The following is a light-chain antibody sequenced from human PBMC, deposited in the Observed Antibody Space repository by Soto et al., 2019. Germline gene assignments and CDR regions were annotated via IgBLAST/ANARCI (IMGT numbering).Light chain of an antibody. V-gene: IGKV3-15*01. CDR3: QQGHNWPLT. CDR1: QSISTE. J-gene: IGKJ2*01. CDR2: SAS. Sequence: EIAMTQSPATLSVSPGERATLSCRASQSISTELAWYQQIPGQPPRLLIYSASTRATGVPARFTGSGSGSEFTHTISGLQSEEFAIYYCQQGHNWPLTFGQGTRLEI.